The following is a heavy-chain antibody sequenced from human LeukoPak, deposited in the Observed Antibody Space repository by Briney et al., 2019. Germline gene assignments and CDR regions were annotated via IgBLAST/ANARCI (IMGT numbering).Heavy chain of an antibody. J-gene: IGHJ3*02. Sequence: ASVKVSCKASGYTIIGYYIHWVRQAPGQGLEWMGWINPNSGATNYAQKFQGRITMTRDTSSNTAYMELSSLRSDDTATFYCARETRLTSYNNGGGDALDIWGQGTMVSVTS. V-gene: IGHV1-2*02. CDR1: GYTIIGYY. CDR2: INPNSGAT. D-gene: IGHD1-14*01. CDR3: ARETRLTSYNNGGGDALDI.